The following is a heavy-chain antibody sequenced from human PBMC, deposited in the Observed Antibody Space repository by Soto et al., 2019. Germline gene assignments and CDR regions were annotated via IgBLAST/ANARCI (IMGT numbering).Heavy chain of an antibody. CDR3: ARGRSSSWYSIDNWFDP. D-gene: IGHD6-13*01. J-gene: IGHJ5*02. V-gene: IGHV1-8*01. CDR1: GYTFTSYD. CDR2: MNPNSGNT. Sequence: GASVKVSCKASGYTFTSYDINWVRQATGQGLEWMGWMNPNSGNTGYAQKFQGRVTMTRNTSISTAYMELSSLRSEDTAVYYCARGRSSSWYSIDNWFDPWGQGTLVTVSS.